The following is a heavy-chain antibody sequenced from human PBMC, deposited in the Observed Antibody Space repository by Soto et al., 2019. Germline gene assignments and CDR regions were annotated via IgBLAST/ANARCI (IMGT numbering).Heavy chain of an antibody. CDR3: ARGGRWIQLWCIQVVDY. D-gene: IGHD5-18*01. V-gene: IGHV4-39*01. J-gene: IGHJ4*02. CDR1: GGSISSSSYY. CDR2: IYYSGST. Sequence: SETLSLTCTVSGGSISSSSYYWGWIRQPPGKGLEWIGSIYYSGSTYYNPSLKSRVTISVDTSKNQFSLKLSSVTAADTAVYYCARGGRWIQLWCIQVVDYWGQGTLVTVPS.